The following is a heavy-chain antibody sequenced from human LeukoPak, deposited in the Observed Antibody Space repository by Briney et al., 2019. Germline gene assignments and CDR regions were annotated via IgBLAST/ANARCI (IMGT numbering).Heavy chain of an antibody. CDR1: GYSFTSYW. CDR2: IYPGDSDT. J-gene: IGHJ1*01. V-gene: IGHV5-51*01. D-gene: IGHD6-13*01. Sequence: GGSLRLSCKGSGYSFTSYWIGWVRQMPGKGLEWMGIIYPGDSDTRYSPSFQGQVTISADKSLTTAYLQWSSLKASDTAMYYCARGFGSTWLEYWGQGTLVTVSS. CDR3: ARGFGSTWLEY.